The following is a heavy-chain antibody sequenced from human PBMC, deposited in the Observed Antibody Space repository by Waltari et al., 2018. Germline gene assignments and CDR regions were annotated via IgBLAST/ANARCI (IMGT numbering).Heavy chain of an antibody. V-gene: IGHV1-69*11. CDR1: GGTFSSYA. CDR2: IIPILGTA. J-gene: IGHJ4*02. CDR3: ARGGRARSSFDY. Sequence: QVQLVQSGAEVKKPGSSVKVSCKASGGTFSSYAISWGRPAPGQGLEWMGRIIPILGTANYAQKFQGRVTITADESTSTAYMELSSLRSEDTAVYYCARGGRARSSFDYWGQGTLVTVSS. D-gene: IGHD5-12*01.